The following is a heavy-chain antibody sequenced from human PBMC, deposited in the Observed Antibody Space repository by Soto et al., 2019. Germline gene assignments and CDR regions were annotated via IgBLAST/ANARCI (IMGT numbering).Heavy chain of an antibody. D-gene: IGHD6-19*01. CDR3: ARRLQWQLRPLDS. CDR1: GFTFSGYE. Sequence: GGSLRLSCAASGFTFSGYEMNWVRQAPGKGLEWVSYISGSGTTIYYADSVKGRFTISRDNAKDSLYLQMNSLRAEDTAVYYCARRLQWQLRPLDSWGRGTLVTVSS. CDR2: ISGSGTTI. V-gene: IGHV3-48*03. J-gene: IGHJ4*02.